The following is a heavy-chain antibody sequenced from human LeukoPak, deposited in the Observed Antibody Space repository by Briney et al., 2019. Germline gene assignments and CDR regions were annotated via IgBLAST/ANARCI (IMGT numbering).Heavy chain of an antibody. D-gene: IGHD1-7*01. Sequence: GESLKISCKGSGYSFTSYWIGWVRQMPGKGLGWMGIIYPGDSDTRYSPSFQGQVTISADKSISTAYLQWSSLKASDTAMYYCARHGLTGTRLGRNYYYYYMDVWGKGTTVTVSS. V-gene: IGHV5-51*01. CDR1: GYSFTSYW. J-gene: IGHJ6*03. CDR2: IYPGDSDT. CDR3: ARHGLTGTRLGRNYYYYYMDV.